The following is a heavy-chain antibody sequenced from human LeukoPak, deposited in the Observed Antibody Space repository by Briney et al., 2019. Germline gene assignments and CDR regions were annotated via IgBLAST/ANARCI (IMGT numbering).Heavy chain of an antibody. CDR1: GFTFRSYA. Sequence: GGSLRLSCAASGFTFRSYAMTWVRQAPGKGLEWVSEISNVGTINYADSVKGRFTMSRDNSKNPLYLQMNGLRAQDTAVSSCANNGGHPTDNSYMDAWGKGTTVTVSS. V-gene: IGHV3-23*01. CDR2: ISNVGTI. D-gene: IGHD4-17*01. CDR3: ANNGGHPTDNSYMDA. J-gene: IGHJ6*03.